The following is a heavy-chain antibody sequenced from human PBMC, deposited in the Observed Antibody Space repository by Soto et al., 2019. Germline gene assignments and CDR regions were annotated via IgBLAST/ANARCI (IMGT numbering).Heavy chain of an antibody. V-gene: IGHV3-23*01. CDR2: ISGSGGST. J-gene: IGHJ6*03. CDR3: AKPPLTGTTEYYYYYMDV. D-gene: IGHD1-7*01. Sequence: GGSLRLSCAASGFTFSSYAMSWVRQAPGKGLEWVSAISGSGGSTYYADSVKGRFTISRDNSKNTLYLQMNSLRAEDTAVYYCAKPPLTGTTEYYYYYMDVWGKGTTVTVSS. CDR1: GFTFSSYA.